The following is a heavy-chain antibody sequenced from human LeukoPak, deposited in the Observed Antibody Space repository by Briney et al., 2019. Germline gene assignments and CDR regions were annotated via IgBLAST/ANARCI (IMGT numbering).Heavy chain of an antibody. V-gene: IGHV1-8*01. D-gene: IGHD2-2*02. CDR2: MNPNSGNT. Sequence: ASVKVSCKASGYTFTNYDINWVRQATGQGPEWMGWMNPNSGNTGYAQKFQGRVTMTRNTSVNTAYMELSSLRSEDTAVYYCARRKIDIVVVPAAISGTAKSRPIMDVWGKGTTVTVSS. CDR1: GYTFTNYD. CDR3: ARRKIDIVVVPAAISGTAKSRPIMDV. J-gene: IGHJ6*03.